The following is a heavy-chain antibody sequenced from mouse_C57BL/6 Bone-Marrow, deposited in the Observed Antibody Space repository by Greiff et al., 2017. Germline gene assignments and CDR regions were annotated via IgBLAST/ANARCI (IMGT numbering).Heavy chain of an antibody. J-gene: IGHJ3*01. V-gene: IGHV1-81*01. CDR3: ARPTVVEFAY. Sequence: VQLQQSGAELARPGASVKLSCKASGYTFTSYGISWVKQRTGQGLEWIGEIYPRSGNTYYNEKFKGKATLTADKSSSTAYMELRSLTSEDSAVYFCARPTVVEFAYWGQGTLVTVSA. CDR1: GYTFTSYG. D-gene: IGHD1-1*01. CDR2: IYPRSGNT.